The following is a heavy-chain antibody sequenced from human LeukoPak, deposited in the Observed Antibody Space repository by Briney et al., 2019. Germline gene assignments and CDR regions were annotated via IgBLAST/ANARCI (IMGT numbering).Heavy chain of an antibody. V-gene: IGHV3-21*01. CDR3: ARLTYYYDSSGSPGAFGI. CDR2: ISSSSSYI. Sequence: GGPLRLSCAASGFTFSSYSMTWVRQAPGKGLEWVSSISSSSSYIYYADSVKGRFTISRDNAKNSLYLQMNSLRAEDTAVYYCARLTYYYDSSGSPGAFGIWGQGTMVTVSS. CDR1: GFTFSSYS. J-gene: IGHJ3*02. D-gene: IGHD3-22*01.